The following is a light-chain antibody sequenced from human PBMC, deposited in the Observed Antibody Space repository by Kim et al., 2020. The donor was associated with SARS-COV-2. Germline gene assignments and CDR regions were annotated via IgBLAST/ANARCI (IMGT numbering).Light chain of an antibody. Sequence: GQSVTISCTGTSSDVGGYNYVSWYQQHPGKAPKLMIYEDSKRPSGVPDRFSGSKSGNTASLTVSGLQAEDEADYYCSSYGGNNNVVFGGGTQLTVL. J-gene: IGLJ2*01. V-gene: IGLV2-8*01. CDR1: SSDVGGYNY. CDR2: EDS. CDR3: SSYGGNNNVV.